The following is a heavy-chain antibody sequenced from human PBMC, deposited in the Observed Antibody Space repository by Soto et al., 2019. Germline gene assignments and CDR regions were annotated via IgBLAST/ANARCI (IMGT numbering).Heavy chain of an antibody. CDR2: ISYDGSNK. CDR1: GFTFSSYA. J-gene: IGHJ6*02. D-gene: IGHD6-19*01. Sequence: PGGSLRLSCAASGFTFSSYAMHWVRQAPGKGLEWVAVISYDGSNKYYADSVKGRFTISRDNSKNTLYLQMNSLRAEDTAVYYCARDQGGWYNYYYYGMDVWGQGTTVTVSS. V-gene: IGHV3-30-3*01. CDR3: ARDQGGWYNYYYYGMDV.